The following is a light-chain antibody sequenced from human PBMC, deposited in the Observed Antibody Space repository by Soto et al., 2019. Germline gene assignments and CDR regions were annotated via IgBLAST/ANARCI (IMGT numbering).Light chain of an antibody. CDR3: QQYNQWLT. V-gene: IGKV3-15*01. CDR1: HNVFNN. Sequence: EIVVTQSPFTLSVSPWETSTLSFLASHNVFNNLAWYQVKPGQAPRLLIYGASTRATGIPVRFSGSGSGTDFTLTISSLQSEDFAVYYCQQYNQWLTFGGGTKVDIK. CDR2: GAS. J-gene: IGKJ4*01.